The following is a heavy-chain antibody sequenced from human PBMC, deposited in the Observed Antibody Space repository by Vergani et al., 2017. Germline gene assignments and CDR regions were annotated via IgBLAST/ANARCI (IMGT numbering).Heavy chain of an antibody. CDR2: INHSGST. D-gene: IGHD4-11*01. CDR1: GGSFSGYY. V-gene: IGHV4-34*01. CDR3: ARGRGRRATVTLDY. Sequence: QVQLQQWGAGLLKPSETLSLTCAVYGGSFSGYYWSWIRQPPGKGLEWIGEINHSGSTNYNPSLKRRVTISVDTSKNQCSPKLSSVTAADTAVYYCARGRGRRATVTLDYWGQGTLVTVSS. J-gene: IGHJ4*02.